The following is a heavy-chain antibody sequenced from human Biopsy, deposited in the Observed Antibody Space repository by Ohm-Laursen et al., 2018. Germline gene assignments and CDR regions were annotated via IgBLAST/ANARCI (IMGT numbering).Heavy chain of an antibody. V-gene: IGHV4-31*02. Sequence: TLSLTCTVPGGSINGGRYYWNWIRHHPGKGLEWIGNIFYSANTYYNPSLKSRVTISVDTSKNQFSLKLSSVTAADTAVYYCARLGSGDYFPTFFDFWGQGALVTVSS. CDR3: ARLGSGDYFPTFFDF. D-gene: IGHD5-12*01. CDR1: GGSINGGRYY. CDR2: IFYSANT. J-gene: IGHJ4*02.